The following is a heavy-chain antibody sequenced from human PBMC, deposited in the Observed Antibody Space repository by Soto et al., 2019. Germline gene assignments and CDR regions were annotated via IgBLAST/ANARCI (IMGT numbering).Heavy chain of an antibody. CDR1: GGSISSGGYY. CDR3: AALGEIPNYYYYYMDV. D-gene: IGHD3-10*01. V-gene: IGHV4-31*03. CDR2: IYYSGST. Sequence: SETLSLTCTVSGGSISSGGYYWSWIRQHPGKGLEWIGYIYYSGSTYYNPSLKSRVTISVDTSKNQFSLKLSSVTAADTAVYYCAALGEIPNYYYYYMDVWSKGTTVTVSS. J-gene: IGHJ6*03.